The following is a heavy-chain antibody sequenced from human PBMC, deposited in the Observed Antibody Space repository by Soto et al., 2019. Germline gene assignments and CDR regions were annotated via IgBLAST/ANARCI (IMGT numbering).Heavy chain of an antibody. V-gene: IGHV1-58*01. J-gene: IGHJ6*02. Sequence: SVKVSCKASGFTFTSSAVQWVRQARGQRLEWIGWIVVGSGNTDYAQKFQERVTITRDMSTSTAYMELSSLRSEDTAVYYCAAGSNADYYYYGMDVWGQGTTVTVSS. CDR2: IVVGSGNT. CDR3: AAGSNADYYYYGMDV. CDR1: GFTFTSSA.